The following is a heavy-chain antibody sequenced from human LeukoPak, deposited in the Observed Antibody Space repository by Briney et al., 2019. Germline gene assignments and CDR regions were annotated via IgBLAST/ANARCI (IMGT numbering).Heavy chain of an antibody. D-gene: IGHD6-13*01. CDR2: IIPIFGTT. CDR1: GGTFSTYA. Sequence: GASVTVSCKTSGGTFSTYAISWVRQAPGQGLEWMGGIIPIFGTTHYAQKFQGRLTITADKSTSTGYMELSSLRSEDTAVYYCARVDHRVAAADTTDVWGQGTLVTVSS. CDR3: ARVDHRVAAADTTDV. V-gene: IGHV1-69*06. J-gene: IGHJ4*02.